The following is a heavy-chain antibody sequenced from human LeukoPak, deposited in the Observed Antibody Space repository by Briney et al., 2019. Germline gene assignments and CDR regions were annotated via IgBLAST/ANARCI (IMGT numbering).Heavy chain of an antibody. J-gene: IGHJ4*02. D-gene: IGHD3-3*01. CDR1: GYSISSGYY. V-gene: IGHV4-38-2*01. CDR3: ARQNDFWEDY. CDR2: IYHSGST. Sequence: PSETLSLTCAVSGYSISSGYYWGWVRQPPGKGLEWIGSIYHSGSTYYSPSLKSRVTISVDTSKNQFSLKLSSVTAADTAVYYCARQNDFWEDYWGQGTLVTVSS.